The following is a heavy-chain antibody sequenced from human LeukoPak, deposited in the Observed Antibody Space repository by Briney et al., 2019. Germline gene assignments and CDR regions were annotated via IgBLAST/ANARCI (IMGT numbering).Heavy chain of an antibody. Sequence: SETLSLTCTVSGGSISSYYWSWIRQPPGKGLEWIGYIYYSGSTNYNPSLKSRVTISVDTSKNQFSLKLSSVTAADTAVYYCARVARGAEYYDFWSGYQYDAFDIWGQGTMVTVSS. V-gene: IGHV4-59*12. CDR1: GGSISSYY. CDR2: IYYSGST. CDR3: ARVARGAEYYDFWSGYQYDAFDI. D-gene: IGHD3-3*01. J-gene: IGHJ3*02.